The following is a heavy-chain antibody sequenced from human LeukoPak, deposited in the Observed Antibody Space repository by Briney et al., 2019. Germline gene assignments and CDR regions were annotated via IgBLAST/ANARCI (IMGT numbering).Heavy chain of an antibody. CDR1: GFTFSDYY. D-gene: IGHD3-3*01. J-gene: IGHJ5*02. CDR2: ISSSGSTI. Sequence: GGSLRLSCAASGFTFSDYYMSWIRQAPGKGLEWVSYISSSGSTIYYADSVKGRFTISRDNAKNSLYLQMNSLRAEDTAVYYCAGTQLRFLEWLSPPWGQGTLVIVSS. V-gene: IGHV3-11*04. CDR3: AGTQLRFLEWLSPP.